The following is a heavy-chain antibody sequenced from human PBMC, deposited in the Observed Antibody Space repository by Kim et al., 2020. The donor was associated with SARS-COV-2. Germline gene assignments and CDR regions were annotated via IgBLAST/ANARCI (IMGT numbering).Heavy chain of an antibody. CDR3: ARGHPAIRSSTSWGEDAFDI. J-gene: IGHJ3*02. V-gene: IGHV4-34*01. D-gene: IGHD2-2*01. CDR2: INHSGST. CDR1: GGSFSGYY. Sequence: SETLSLTCAVYGGSFSGYYWSWIRQPPGKGLEWIGEINHSGSTNYNPSLKSRVTISVDTSKNQFSLKLSSVTAADTAVYYCARGHPAIRSSTSWGEDAFDIWGQRTMVTVSS.